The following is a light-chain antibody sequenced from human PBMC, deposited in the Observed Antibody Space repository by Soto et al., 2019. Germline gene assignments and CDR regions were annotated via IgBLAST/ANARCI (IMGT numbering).Light chain of an antibody. CDR2: AAS. CDR1: QYIGDF. Sequence: DIQMPQSPSSLSSSVGDRVTITCRASQYIGDFLNWYQQTPGKAPKLLIYAASTLQSGVPSRFSGSGSGTDFTLTISSLQSEDFAVYYCQQYNNWPQTFGQGTKVDIK. V-gene: IGKV1-16*01. CDR3: QQYNNWPQT. J-gene: IGKJ1*01.